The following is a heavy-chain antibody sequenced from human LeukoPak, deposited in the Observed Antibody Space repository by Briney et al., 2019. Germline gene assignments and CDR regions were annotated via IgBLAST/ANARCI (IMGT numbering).Heavy chain of an antibody. CDR2: ISGSGGIT. CDR3: AKDRLVNYYDSSGPAGAADY. J-gene: IGHJ4*02. V-gene: IGHV3-23*01. Sequence: GGSLRLSXAASGFTFSSYAMSWVRQAPGKGLEWVSAISGSGGITYYADSVKGRFTISRDNSKNTLYLQMNSLRAEDTAVYYCAKDRLVNYYDSSGPAGAADYWGQGTLVTVSS. CDR1: GFTFSSYA. D-gene: IGHD3-22*01.